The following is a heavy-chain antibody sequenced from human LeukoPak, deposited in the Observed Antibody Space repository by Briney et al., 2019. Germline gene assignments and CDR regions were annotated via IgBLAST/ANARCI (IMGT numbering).Heavy chain of an antibody. CDR2: IYYSGST. Sequence: SETLSLTCTVSGCSISSYYWSWIRQPPGKGLEWVGYIYYSGSTNYNPSLKSRVTISVDTSKNQFSLKLSSVTAADTAVYYCARGKFYCSGGSCYRNAFDIWGQGTMVTVSS. J-gene: IGHJ3*02. V-gene: IGHV4-59*01. D-gene: IGHD2-15*01. CDR3: ARGKFYCSGGSCYRNAFDI. CDR1: GCSISSYY.